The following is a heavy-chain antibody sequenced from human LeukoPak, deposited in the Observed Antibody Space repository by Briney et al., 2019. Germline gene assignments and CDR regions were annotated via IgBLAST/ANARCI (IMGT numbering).Heavy chain of an antibody. J-gene: IGHJ6*03. Sequence: GGSLRLSCEASGFTFSSYGMHWVRQAPGKGLEWVAFIGFDGTNKNYVDSVKGRFAISRDNSKKTLYLQMNSLRVEDTAVYYCAKDLRGNGYYMDVWGKGTTVTVSS. CDR1: GFTFSSYG. D-gene: IGHD2-8*01. V-gene: IGHV3-30*02. CDR3: AKDLRGNGYYMDV. CDR2: IGFDGTNK.